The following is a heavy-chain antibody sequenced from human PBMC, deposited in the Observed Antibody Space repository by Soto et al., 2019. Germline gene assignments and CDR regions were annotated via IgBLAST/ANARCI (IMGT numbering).Heavy chain of an antibody. J-gene: IGHJ4*02. V-gene: IGHV1-18*01. CDR1: GYTLTSYD. Sequence: ASVKVSCKASGYTLTSYDVNWVRQATGQGLEWMGWINPSDGNRNLAQKFEDRVTMTTATSTNTVFLELRSLKSDDTAIYYCARDRLRGYDSSGFYSWGQGTMVTVS. D-gene: IGHD3-22*01. CDR2: INPSDGNR. CDR3: ARDRLRGYDSSGFYS.